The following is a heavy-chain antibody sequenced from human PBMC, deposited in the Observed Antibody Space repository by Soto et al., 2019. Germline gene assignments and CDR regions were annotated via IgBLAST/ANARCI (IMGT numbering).Heavy chain of an antibody. CDR2: VDYSGTS. CDR1: GGSLSSSDYY. CDR3: ARRTPLYASESSRFDP. J-gene: IGHJ5*02. Sequence: SETLSLTCTVSGGSLSSSDYYWGWIRQPPGKGLEWIGTVDYSGTSSYNPSLEGRVTISVDTSRNQFSLKVNSVTAADTAVYYCARRTPLYASESSRFDPWGQGALVTVSS. D-gene: IGHD3-10*01. V-gene: IGHV4-39*01.